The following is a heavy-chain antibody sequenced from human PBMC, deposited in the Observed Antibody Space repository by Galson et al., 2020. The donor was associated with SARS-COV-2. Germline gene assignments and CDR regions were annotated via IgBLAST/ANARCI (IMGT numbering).Heavy chain of an antibody. CDR3: AREARTYYYGWGSYYNWFDP. V-gene: IGHV4-39*02. CDR1: GGSLSNINNY. Sequence: SETLSLTCTLSGGSLSNINNYWCWLRQPPGKGREWIGSIYYTGTTSYHPSLKSRVTISVDTSKNQFSLRLSSVTGADTAVYFCAREARTYYYGWGSYYNWFDPWGQGTLVTVSS. J-gene: IGHJ5*02. CDR2: IYYTGTT. D-gene: IGHD3-10*01.